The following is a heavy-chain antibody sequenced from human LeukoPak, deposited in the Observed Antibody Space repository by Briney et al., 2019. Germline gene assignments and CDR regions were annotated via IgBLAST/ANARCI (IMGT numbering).Heavy chain of an antibody. J-gene: IGHJ6*03. Sequence: ASVKVSCKASGYTFTSYDINWVRQATGQGLEWMGWMNPNSGNTGYAQKFQGRVTITRNTSISTAYMELSSLRSEDTAVYYCARGSAGYSSGWSYYYYYYYMDVWGKGTTVTISS. CDR1: GYTFTSYD. V-gene: IGHV1-8*03. D-gene: IGHD6-19*01. CDR3: ARGSAGYSSGWSYYYYYYYMDV. CDR2: MNPNSGNT.